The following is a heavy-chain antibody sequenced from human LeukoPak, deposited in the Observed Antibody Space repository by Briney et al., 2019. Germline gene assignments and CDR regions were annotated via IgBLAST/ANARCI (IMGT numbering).Heavy chain of an antibody. CDR2: INPSGGST. V-gene: IGHV1-46*01. J-gene: IGHJ4*02. Sequence: GASVKVSCKASGYTFTSYYMHWVRQAPGQGLEWMGIINPSGGSTSYAQKFQGRVTMTRDTSTSTVYMELSNLRSEDTAVYYCARWSIAAADRAGIDYWGQGTLVTVSS. CDR3: ARWSIAAADRAGIDY. D-gene: IGHD6-13*01. CDR1: GYTFTSYY.